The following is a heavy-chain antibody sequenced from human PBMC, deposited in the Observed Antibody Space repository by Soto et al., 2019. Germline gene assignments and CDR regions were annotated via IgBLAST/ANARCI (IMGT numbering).Heavy chain of an antibody. Sequence: EVQLVESGGGLIQPGGSLRLSCVVSGFTVSSTNYMSWVRQAPGKGLEWVAVIYPGDTTFYADSVKGRFTISRDNSKNPLYLQMNSLRAEVTAVYYCHGYGYWGQGTLVTVSS. V-gene: IGHV3-53*01. D-gene: IGHD5-12*01. CDR3: HGYGY. CDR2: IYPGDTT. CDR1: GFTVSSTNY. J-gene: IGHJ4*02.